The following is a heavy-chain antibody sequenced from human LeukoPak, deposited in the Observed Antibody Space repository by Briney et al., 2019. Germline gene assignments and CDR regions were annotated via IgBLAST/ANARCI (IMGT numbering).Heavy chain of an antibody. CDR2: IYYSGST. V-gene: IGHV4-59*01. Sequence: SETLSLTCTVSGGSISSYYWSWIRQPPGKGLEWIGYIYYSGSTNYNPSLKSRVTISVDTSKNQFSLKLSSVTAADTAVYYCAREFPLGYYMDVWGKGTTVTISS. CDR3: AREFPLGYYMDV. J-gene: IGHJ6*03. D-gene: IGHD2-21*01. CDR1: GGSISSYY.